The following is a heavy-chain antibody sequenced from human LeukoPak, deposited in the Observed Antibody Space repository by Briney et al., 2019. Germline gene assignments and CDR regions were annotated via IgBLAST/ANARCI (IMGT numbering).Heavy chain of an antibody. CDR2: IYYSGST. J-gene: IGHJ4*02. CDR3: ARLPSVRAQNDY. Sequence: PSETLSLTCTVSGGSISSYYWSWIRQAPGKGLEWIGYIYYSGSTNYNPSLKSRVTISVDTSKNQFSLKLSSVTAADTAVYYCARLPSVRAQNDYWGQGTLVTISS. CDR1: GGSISSYY. V-gene: IGHV4-59*12.